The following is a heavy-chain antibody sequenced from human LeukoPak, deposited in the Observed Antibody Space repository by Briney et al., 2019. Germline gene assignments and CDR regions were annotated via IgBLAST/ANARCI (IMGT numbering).Heavy chain of an antibody. CDR2: IYHSGST. D-gene: IGHD6-19*01. CDR3: ARDNGGSGWHWFDP. V-gene: IGHV4-59*01. CDR1: GGSISSYY. Sequence: SGTLSLTCTVSGGSISSYYWNWVRQPPGKGLEWLGYIYHSGSTNYNPSLKSRVIISVDTSKNQFSLKLSSVTAADTAVYYCARDNGGSGWHWFDPWGQGTLVTVSS. J-gene: IGHJ5*02.